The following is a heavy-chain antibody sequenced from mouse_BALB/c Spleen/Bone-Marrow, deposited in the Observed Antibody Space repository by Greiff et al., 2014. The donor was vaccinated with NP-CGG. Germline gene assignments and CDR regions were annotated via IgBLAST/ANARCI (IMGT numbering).Heavy chain of an antibody. CDR2: IYPGDGDT. D-gene: IGHD1-1*01. Sequence: QVQLKESGAELVRPGSSVKISCKASGYAFSSYWMNWVKQRPGQGLEWIGQIYPGDGDTNYNGKFKGKATPTADKSSSTAYMQLSSLTSEDSAVYFCARWITTVVAPYVMDYWGQGTSVTVSS. J-gene: IGHJ4*01. V-gene: IGHV1-80*01. CDR1: GYAFSSYW. CDR3: ARWITTVVAPYVMDY.